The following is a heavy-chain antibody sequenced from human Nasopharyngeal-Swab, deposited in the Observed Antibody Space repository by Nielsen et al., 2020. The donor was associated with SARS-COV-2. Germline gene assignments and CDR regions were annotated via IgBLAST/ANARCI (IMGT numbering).Heavy chain of an antibody. CDR2: TKEDGTVT. CDR3: ARRLSTSWGMDV. CDR1: GFTFSSYW. D-gene: IGHD2-2*01. J-gene: IGHJ6*02. Sequence: GESLKISCAATGFTFSSYWMSWVRQAPGRGLEWLAHTKEDGTVTHYVDSVRGRFTVSRDNAKNSLFLQMNSLRAEDTAVYYCARRLSTSWGMDVWGQGTTVTVSS. V-gene: IGHV3-7*03.